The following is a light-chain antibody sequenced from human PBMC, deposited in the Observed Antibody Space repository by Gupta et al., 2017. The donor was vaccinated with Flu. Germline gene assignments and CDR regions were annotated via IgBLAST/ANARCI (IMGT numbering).Light chain of an antibody. CDR3: QSYDPTNQV. Sequence: NFMLTQPHSVSESPGKTVLISCTRSSGSIARNYVQWYKQRPGSSPTTVIYENNQRPSGIPDRFSGSIDSSSNSASLTISGLKTEDEADYYCQSYDPTNQVFGGGTRLTVL. CDR1: SGSIARNY. V-gene: IGLV6-57*01. J-gene: IGLJ3*02. CDR2: ENN.